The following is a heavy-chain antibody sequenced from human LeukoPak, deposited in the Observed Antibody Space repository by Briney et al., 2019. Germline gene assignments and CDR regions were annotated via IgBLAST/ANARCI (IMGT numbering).Heavy chain of an antibody. D-gene: IGHD6-13*01. CDR3: ASHRRRGAAAEPDY. CDR2: IYHSGST. CDR1: GYSIRSGYY. V-gene: IGHV4-38-2*01. J-gene: IGHJ4*02. Sequence: SETLSLTCAVSGYSIRSGYYGGWIRQPPGKGLEWIGSIYHSGSTYYNPSLKSRVTISVDTSKNQFSLKLSSVTAADTAVYYCASHRRRGAAAEPDYWGQGTLVTVSS.